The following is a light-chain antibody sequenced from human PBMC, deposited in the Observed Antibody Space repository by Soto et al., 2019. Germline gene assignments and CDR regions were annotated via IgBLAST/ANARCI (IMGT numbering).Light chain of an antibody. J-gene: IGKJ4*01. CDR1: QSISSY. CDR3: LQHNSYTLT. Sequence: EIMRTQSPATLSLSPGERATLSCRASQSISSYLAWYQQKLGQAPRILIYDASNRATGVPARFSGSGSGTEFTLTISSLQPEEFATYYCLQHNSYTLTVGGGTKGEIK. CDR2: DAS. V-gene: IGKV3-11*01.